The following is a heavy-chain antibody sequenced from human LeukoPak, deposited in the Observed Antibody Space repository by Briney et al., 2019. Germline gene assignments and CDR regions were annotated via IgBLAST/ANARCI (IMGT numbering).Heavy chain of an antibody. CDR3: ARDLSGSCSGGSCYLEYFQH. D-gene: IGHD2-15*01. Sequence: GGSLRLSCAASAFTFSNYYMNWVRQAPGKGLEWVSYISSGSNIIYYADSVKGRFTISRDNAKNSLYLQMNSLRAEDTAVYYCARDLSGSCSGGSCYLEYFQHWGQGTLVTVSS. CDR2: ISSGSNII. CDR1: AFTFSNYY. V-gene: IGHV3-48*04. J-gene: IGHJ1*01.